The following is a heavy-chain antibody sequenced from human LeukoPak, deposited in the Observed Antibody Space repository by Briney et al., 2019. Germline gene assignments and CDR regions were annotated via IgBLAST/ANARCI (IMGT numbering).Heavy chain of an antibody. CDR3: ARGKPIVGATRPLDY. V-gene: IGHV3-53*04. D-gene: IGHD1-26*01. Sequence: SGGSLRLSCAASGFTVSSNYMSWVRQAPGKGLEWVSVIYSGGSTYYADSVKGRFTISRHNSKNTLYLQMNSLRAEDTAVYYCARGKPIVGATRPLDYWGQGTLVTVSS. CDR1: GFTVSSNY. CDR2: IYSGGST. J-gene: IGHJ4*02.